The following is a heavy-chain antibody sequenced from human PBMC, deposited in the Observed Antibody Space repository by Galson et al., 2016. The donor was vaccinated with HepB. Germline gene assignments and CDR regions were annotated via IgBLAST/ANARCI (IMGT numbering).Heavy chain of an antibody. V-gene: IGHV3-23*01. D-gene: IGHD1-1*01. J-gene: IGHJ6*04. Sequence: SLRLSCAASGFTFSNYVMTWVRQSPGKGLEWVSRIGGPGRSKDYADSVNGRFTIFRDNSKNTLYMQIDSLSSEDTAVYYCAKAFTTADNFYQFGMDVWGKGTTVTVSS. CDR1: GFTFSNYV. CDR2: IGGPGRSK. CDR3: AKAFTTADNFYQFGMDV.